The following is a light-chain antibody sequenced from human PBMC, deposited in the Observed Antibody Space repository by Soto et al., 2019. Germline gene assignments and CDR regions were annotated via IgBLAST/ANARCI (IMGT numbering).Light chain of an antibody. CDR3: KQRSNWPST. Sequence: EIVLTQSPATLYLSPGARATLSCRASQSVSTYLAWYQQKPGQAPRLLIYDASSRAAGIPARVSGSGSGTDFTLTITSLEPEDFAVYYCKQRSNWPSTFGGGTKVEI. V-gene: IGKV3-11*01. CDR2: DAS. J-gene: IGKJ4*01. CDR1: QSVSTY.